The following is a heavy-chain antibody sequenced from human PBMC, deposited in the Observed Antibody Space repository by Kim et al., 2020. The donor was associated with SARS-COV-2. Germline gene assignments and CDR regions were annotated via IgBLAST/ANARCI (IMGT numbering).Heavy chain of an antibody. V-gene: IGHV1-18*01. CDR1: DFTFWSYG. CDR2: SSIYNGRI. D-gene: IGHD2-15*01. CDR3: ARGFLATAPNYYYYGLDV. Sequence: ASVKVSCEASDFTFWSYGVTWVRQAPGQGLEWMGWSSIYNGRIKYAEQFQDRVTMTTDSSGKTAYMDLRSLRSDDTAVYYCARGFLATAPNYYYYGLDVWGQGTTVTVSS. J-gene: IGHJ6*02.